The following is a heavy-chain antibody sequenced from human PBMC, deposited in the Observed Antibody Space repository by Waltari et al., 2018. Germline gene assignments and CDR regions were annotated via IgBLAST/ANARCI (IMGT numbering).Heavy chain of an antibody. D-gene: IGHD2-15*01. Sequence: QVQLVQSGAEVKKPGSSVKVSCKASGGTFSSYAISWVRQVPGQGLEWMGGIIPIFGTANYAQKFQGRVTITADESTSTAYMELSSLRSEDTAVYYCARDSSRYCSGGSCYGYYYGMDVWGQGTTVTVSS. J-gene: IGHJ6*02. CDR2: IIPIFGTA. CDR1: GGTFSSYA. V-gene: IGHV1-69*12. CDR3: ARDSSRYCSGGSCYGYYYGMDV.